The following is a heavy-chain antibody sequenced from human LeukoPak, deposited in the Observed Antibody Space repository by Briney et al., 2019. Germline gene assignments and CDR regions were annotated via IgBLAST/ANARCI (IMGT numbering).Heavy chain of an antibody. CDR2: VNPRSGDA. CDR3: ARGVPLGYCTYGVCYPPYYFDY. Sequence: ASVKVSCKASGYTFISYNINWLRQATGQGLEWMGWVNPRSGDAGYLQKFQGRLTITRDSSIDTAYMYLSGLSSEDTAVYYCARGVPLGYCTYGVCYPPYYFDYWGQGTLVTASS. V-gene: IGHV1-8*03. D-gene: IGHD2-8*01. CDR1: GYTFISYN. J-gene: IGHJ4*02.